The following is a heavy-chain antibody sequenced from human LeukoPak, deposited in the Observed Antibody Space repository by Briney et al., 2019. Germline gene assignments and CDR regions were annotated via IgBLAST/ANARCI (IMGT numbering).Heavy chain of an antibody. D-gene: IGHD2-15*01. CDR1: GFTFSTYA. J-gene: IGHJ4*02. V-gene: IGHV3-23*01. CDR2: ISGDNPGT. CDR3: AKAPVGHCSGAFCYHFDS. Sequence: PGGSLRLSCAASGFTFSTYAMSWVRQTPGKGVEWVAAISGDNPGTYHANSVKGRFTISRDNSKNTLHLQMSGLRAEDTARYYCAKAPVGHCSGAFCYHFDSWGQGTLVTVSS.